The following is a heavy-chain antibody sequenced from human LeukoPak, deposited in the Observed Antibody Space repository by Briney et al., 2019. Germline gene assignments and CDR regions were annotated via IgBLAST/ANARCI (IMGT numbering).Heavy chain of an antibody. D-gene: IGHD6-19*01. V-gene: IGHV4-39*07. Sequence: PSETLSLTCTVSGGSISSSSYYWGWIRQPPGKGLEWIGSIYYSGSTNYNPSLKSRVTISVDTSKNQFSLKLSSVTAADTAVYYCAVAVAVPYYFDYWGQGTLVTVSS. CDR3: AVAVAVPYYFDY. CDR2: IYYSGST. J-gene: IGHJ4*02. CDR1: GGSISSSSYY.